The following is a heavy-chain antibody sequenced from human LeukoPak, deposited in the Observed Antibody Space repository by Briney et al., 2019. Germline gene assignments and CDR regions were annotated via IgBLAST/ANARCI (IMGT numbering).Heavy chain of an antibody. CDR1: GFTFSSYA. J-gene: IGHJ4*02. CDR2: ISGSGGST. V-gene: IGHV3-23*01. CDR3: AKDFRIAARIAPFDY. D-gene: IGHD6-6*01. Sequence: PGGSLRLSCAASGFTFSSYAMSWVRQAPGKGLEWVSAISGSGGSTYYADSVKGRFTISRDNSKNTLYLQMNSLRAEDTPVYYCAKDFRIAARIAPFDYWSQGTLVTVSS.